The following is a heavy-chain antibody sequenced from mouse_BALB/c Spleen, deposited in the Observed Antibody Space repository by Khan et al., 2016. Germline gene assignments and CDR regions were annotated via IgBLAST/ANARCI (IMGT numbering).Heavy chain of an antibody. D-gene: IGHD2-3*01. Sequence: EVELVESGGDLVKPGGSLKLSCAASGFTFSSYGMSWVRQTPDKRLEWVATISSGGSYTYYPDSVKGRFTISRDNAKNTLYLQMSSLKSEETAMYYCARRNDGYYFDYWGQGTTLTVSS. CDR3: ARRNDGYYFDY. CDR2: ISSGGSYT. V-gene: IGHV5-6*01. J-gene: IGHJ2*01. CDR1: GFTFSSYG.